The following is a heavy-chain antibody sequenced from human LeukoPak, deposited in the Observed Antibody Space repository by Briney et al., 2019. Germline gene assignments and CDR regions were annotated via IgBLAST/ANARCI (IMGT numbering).Heavy chain of an antibody. CDR2: IYASGTT. J-gene: IGHJ5*02. D-gene: IGHD5-12*01. V-gene: IGHV4-4*07. Sequence: SETLSLTCTVSGYSISSGYYWSWIRQPAGKGLEWIGRIYASGTTRYNPSLNSRVTMSVDTSKNQFSLKLNSVTAADTAVYFCARGLAAAYDYNWFDPWGQGTLVTVSS. CDR1: GYSISSGYY. CDR3: ARGLAAAYDYNWFDP.